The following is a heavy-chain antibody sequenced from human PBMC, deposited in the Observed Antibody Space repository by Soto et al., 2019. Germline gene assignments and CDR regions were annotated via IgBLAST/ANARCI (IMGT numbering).Heavy chain of an antibody. CDR2: IDPSDSYI. CDR3: ARPFIRGWHATTSCY. CDR1: GYSFTTYW. J-gene: IGHJ4*02. V-gene: IGHV5-10-1*01. D-gene: IGHD6-19*01. Sequence: LGESLKISCKGSGYSFTTYWISWVRQMPGKGLEWMGRIDPSDSYIIYNPSFQGHVTISSDKSISTAYLQWSSLKASDTAMYYCARPFIRGWHATTSCYGGQGTLVTVSS.